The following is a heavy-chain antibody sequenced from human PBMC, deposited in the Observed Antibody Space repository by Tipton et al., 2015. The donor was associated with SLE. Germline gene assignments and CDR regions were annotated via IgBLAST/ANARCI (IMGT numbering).Heavy chain of an antibody. CDR3: ARESEGYITIFGVVNGACDM. CDR2: ISRGGDTL. Sequence: SLRLSCAVSGFSFSIYEMNWVRQAPGKGLEWVSYISRGGDTLYYADSVKGRFTISRDNAKNSLYLQMNSLRAEDTAVYYCARESEGYITIFGVVNGACDMWGQGTMVSVSS. J-gene: IGHJ3*02. V-gene: IGHV3-48*03. D-gene: IGHD3-3*01. CDR1: GFSFSIYE.